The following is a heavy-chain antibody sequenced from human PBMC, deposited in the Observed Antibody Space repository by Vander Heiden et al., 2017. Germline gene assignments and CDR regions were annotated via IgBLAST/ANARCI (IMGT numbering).Heavy chain of an antibody. Sequence: QLLESGGGLVQPGGSLRLSCAASGFTFSSYVMSWVRQAPGKGLEWVSTMSARGGSTYYADSVKGRFTISRDNSKNTLYVQMNSLRAEDTAVYYCANSVELASIRYYYGMDVWGQGTTVTVSS. V-gene: IGHV3-23*01. CDR2: MSARGGST. D-gene: IGHD5-12*01. CDR1: GFTFSSYV. CDR3: ANSVELASIRYYYGMDV. J-gene: IGHJ6*02.